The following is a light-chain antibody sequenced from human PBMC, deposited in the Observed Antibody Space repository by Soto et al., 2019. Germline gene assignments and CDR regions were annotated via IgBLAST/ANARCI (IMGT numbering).Light chain of an antibody. CDR3: QSYDSSLNVL. CDR2: GNY. Sequence: QSVLTQPPSVSGAPGQRVTISCIGSSSNSGGAHDVHWYQQLPGTAPKLLICGNYNRPSGVPDRFSGSRSGAAASLAITGLRAEDEADYYCQSYDSSLNVLFGGGTKVTVL. V-gene: IGLV1-40*01. J-gene: IGLJ2*01. CDR1: SSNSGGAHD.